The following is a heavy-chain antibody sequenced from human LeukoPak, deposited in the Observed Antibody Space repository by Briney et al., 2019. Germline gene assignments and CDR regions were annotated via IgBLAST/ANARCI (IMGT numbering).Heavy chain of an antibody. CDR3: ARDLVPVEGLRYFDWLSGGFDY. CDR1: XFTFXXXX. V-gene: IGHV3-48*01. J-gene: IGHJ4*02. D-gene: IGHD3-9*01. Sequence: PGGSLRLSCAASXFTFXXXXXNXVXQAPXXXXXXXXXXXXXXSTIYYADSVKGRFTISRDNAKNSLYLQMNSLRAEDTAVYYCARDLVPVEGLRYFDWLSGGFDYWGQGTLVTVSS. CDR2: XXXXXSTI.